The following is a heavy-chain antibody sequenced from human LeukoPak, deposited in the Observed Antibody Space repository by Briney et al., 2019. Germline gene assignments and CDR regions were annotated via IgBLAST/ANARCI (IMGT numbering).Heavy chain of an antibody. CDR1: GGSISSSNW. CDR2: IYHSGST. D-gene: IGHD4-17*01. V-gene: IGHV4-4*02. CDR3: ARYGGGTTATTFDY. J-gene: IGHJ4*02. Sequence: SGTLSLTCAVSGGSISSSNWWSWVRQPPGKGLEWIGEIYHSGSTNYNPSLKSRVTISVDKSKNQFSLKLSSVTAADTAVYYCARYGGGTTATTFDYWGQGTLVTVSS.